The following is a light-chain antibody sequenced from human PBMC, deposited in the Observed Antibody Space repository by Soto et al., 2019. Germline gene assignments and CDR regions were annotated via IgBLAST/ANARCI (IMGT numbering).Light chain of an antibody. V-gene: IGKV3-11*01. Sequence: EIVLTQSPATLSLSPGERATLFCRASQSVSSYLAWYQQKGGQAPRLLIYDASSRATGIPARFSGSGSGTDFTLTISSLEPEDFAVYYCLQRKNWPITFGQGTRLEIK. CDR3: LQRKNWPIT. J-gene: IGKJ5*01. CDR1: QSVSSY. CDR2: DAS.